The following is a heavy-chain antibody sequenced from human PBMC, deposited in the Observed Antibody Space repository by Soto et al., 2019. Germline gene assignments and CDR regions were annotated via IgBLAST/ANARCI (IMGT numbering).Heavy chain of an antibody. Sequence: PGGSLRLSCAASGFTCSSYAMSWVRRAPGKGLEWVSAISGSGGSTYYADSVKGRFTISRDNSKNTLYLQMNSLRAEDTAVYYCAKERSKYSSSSPYYYYGMDVWGQGTTVTVSS. D-gene: IGHD6-6*01. CDR2: ISGSGGST. CDR3: AKERSKYSSSSPYYYYGMDV. CDR1: GFTCSSYA. V-gene: IGHV3-23*01. J-gene: IGHJ6*02.